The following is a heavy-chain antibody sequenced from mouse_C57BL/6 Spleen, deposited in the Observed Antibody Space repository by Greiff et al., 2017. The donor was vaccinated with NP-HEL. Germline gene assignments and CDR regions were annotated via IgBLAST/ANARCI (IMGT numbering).Heavy chain of an antibody. CDR3: VRGDYGYFDY. CDR2: IRSKSNNYAT. V-gene: IGHV10-1*01. D-gene: IGHD1-1*02. J-gene: IGHJ2*01. Sequence: EVHLVESGGGLVQPKGSLKLSCAASGFSFNTYAMNWVRQAPGKGLEWVARIRSKSNNYATYYADSVKDRFTISRDDSESMLYLQMNNLKTEDTAMYYCVRGDYGYFDYWGQGTTLTVSS. CDR1: GFSFNTYA.